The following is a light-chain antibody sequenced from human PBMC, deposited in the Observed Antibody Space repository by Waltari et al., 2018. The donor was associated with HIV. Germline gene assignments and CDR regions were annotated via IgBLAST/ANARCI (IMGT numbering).Light chain of an antibody. V-gene: IGLV1-47*01. CDR2: RYN. J-gene: IGLJ1*01. CDR3: AAWDVSLRGAYV. Sequence: QSVLTQPPSASGTPGQRVTISCSGASSDIGSNYVYWYQQLPGTAPKLLIYRYNQRPSGVSDRFSGSKSGTSASLAISGLRSEDEAEYYCAAWDVSLRGAYVFGTGTKVAVL. CDR1: SSDIGSNY.